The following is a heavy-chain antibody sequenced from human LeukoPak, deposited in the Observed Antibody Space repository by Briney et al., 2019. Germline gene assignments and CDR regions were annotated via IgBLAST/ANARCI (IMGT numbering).Heavy chain of an antibody. Sequence: GGSLRLSSAASGFTLSSYAMSWVRQAPGKGLEWVSAISGSDYTTYYADSVKGRFTISRDNSKNTPYLQMNSLRAEDTAVYYCAKANKVGAGPGGLDDAFDIWGQGIMVTVSS. CDR2: ISGSDYTT. V-gene: IGHV3-23*01. J-gene: IGHJ3*02. CDR3: AKANKVGAGPGGLDDAFDI. D-gene: IGHD1-26*01. CDR1: GFTLSSYA.